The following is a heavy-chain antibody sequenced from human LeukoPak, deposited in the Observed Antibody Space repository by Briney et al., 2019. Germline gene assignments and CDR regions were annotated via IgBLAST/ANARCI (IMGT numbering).Heavy chain of an antibody. Sequence: SVKVSCKASGGTFSSYAISWVRQAPGQGLEWMGRIIPIFGIANYAQKFQGRVTITADKSTSTAYMEVSSLRSEDTAVYYCARDKGDYKYYYYGMDVWGQGTTVTVSS. CDR2: IIPIFGIA. D-gene: IGHD4-17*01. V-gene: IGHV1-69*04. CDR1: GGTFSSYA. J-gene: IGHJ6*02. CDR3: ARDKGDYKYYYYGMDV.